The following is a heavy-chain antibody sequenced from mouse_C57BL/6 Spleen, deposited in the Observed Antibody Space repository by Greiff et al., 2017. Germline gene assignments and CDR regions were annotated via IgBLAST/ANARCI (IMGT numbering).Heavy chain of an antibody. CDR1: GYSFTSYG. V-gene: IGHV1-81*01. J-gene: IGHJ3*01. Sequence: QVQLQQSGAELARPGASVTLSCKASGYSFTSYGISWVKQRTGQGLEWIGELYPRSGNTYYNEKFTGKATLTADKSASKAYMKLRSLTSEDAAVYFCAKRRDYYGSSPAWFAYWGQGTLVTVSA. CDR3: AKRRDYYGSSPAWFAY. D-gene: IGHD1-1*01. CDR2: LYPRSGNT.